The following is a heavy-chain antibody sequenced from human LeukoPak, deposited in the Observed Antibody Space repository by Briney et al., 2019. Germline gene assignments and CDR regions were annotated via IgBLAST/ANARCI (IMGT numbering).Heavy chain of an antibody. J-gene: IGHJ4*02. CDR2: ISYDRSNK. CDR3: AKLCVAAADYFDY. CDR1: GFTFSSYG. Sequence: GGSLRLSCAASGFTFSSYGMHWVRQAPGKGLEWVAVISYDRSNKYYADSVKGRFTISRDNSKNTLYLQMNSLRAEDTAVYYCAKLCVAAADYFDYWGQGTLVTVSS. D-gene: IGHD6-13*01. V-gene: IGHV3-30*18.